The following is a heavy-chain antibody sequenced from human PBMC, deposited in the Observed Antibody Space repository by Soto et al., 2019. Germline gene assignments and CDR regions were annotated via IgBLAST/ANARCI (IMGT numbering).Heavy chain of an antibody. D-gene: IGHD6-13*01. CDR3: AGGRIAEAGL. J-gene: IGHJ4*02. V-gene: IGHV3-33*01. CDR1: GFTFSSYG. CDR2: IWSDGSSK. Sequence: QEHLVESGGGVVQPGRSLRLSCVASGFTFSSYGMHWVRQAPGKGLEWVAVIWSDGSSKHYADSVKGRFTVSRDNSKNTLFPEMNTLRAEATAVYYCAGGRIAEAGLWGQGTLVTVSS.